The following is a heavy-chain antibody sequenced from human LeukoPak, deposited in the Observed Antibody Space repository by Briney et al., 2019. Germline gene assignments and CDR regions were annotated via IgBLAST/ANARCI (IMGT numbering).Heavy chain of an antibody. CDR1: GFTFSDYN. J-gene: IGHJ3*02. V-gene: IGHV3-11*04. D-gene: IGHD3-10*01. CDR3: AREIYYGSGSCSSDAFDI. CDR2: ISSSGSTI. Sequence: GGSLRLSRAASGFTFSDYNMRWIRQAPGKGLEWVSYISSSGSTIYYADSVKGRFTISRDNAKNSLYLQMNSLRAEDTAVYYCAREIYYGSGSCSSDAFDIWGQGTMVTVSS.